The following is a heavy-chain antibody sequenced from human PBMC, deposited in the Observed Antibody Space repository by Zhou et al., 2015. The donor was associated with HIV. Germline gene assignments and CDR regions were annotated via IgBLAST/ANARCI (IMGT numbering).Heavy chain of an antibody. CDR2: IIPIFGTA. V-gene: IGHV1-69*12. CDR1: GGTFSSYA. CDR3: ARDRRSSSTSNGMDV. J-gene: IGHJ6*02. Sequence: QVQLVQSGAEVKKPGSSVKVSCKASGGTFSSYAISWVRQAPGQGLEWMGGIIPIFGTANYAQKFQGRVTITADESTSTAYMELSSLRSEDTAVYYCARDRRSSSTSNGMDVWGPRDPRSPSP. D-gene: IGHD2-2*01.